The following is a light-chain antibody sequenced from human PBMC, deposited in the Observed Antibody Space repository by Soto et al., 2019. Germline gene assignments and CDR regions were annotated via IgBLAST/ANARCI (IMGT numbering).Light chain of an antibody. J-gene: IGLJ1*01. CDR2: SNN. V-gene: IGLV1-47*02. CDR1: SSSLGTNN. Sequence: VLNQPPSASGTPGQRVTISCSGSSSSLGTNNVNWYQQLPGAAPKLLIYSNNLRPSGVPDRFSGSKSGTSASLAISGLRSEDEADYYCAAWDDSLSGPNYVFGTGTKVTVL. CDR3: AAWDDSLSGPNYV.